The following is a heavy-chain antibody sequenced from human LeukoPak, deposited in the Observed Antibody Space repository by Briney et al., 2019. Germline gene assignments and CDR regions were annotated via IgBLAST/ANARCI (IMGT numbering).Heavy chain of an antibody. Sequence: TSETLSLTCTVSGGSISSGGYYWNWIRLHPGKGLEWIGYIYYSGSTYYNPSLKSRVTISVDTSKNQFYLKLSSVTAADTAVYYCATCRDGYSFYFDYWGQGTLVTVSS. CDR2: IYYSGST. J-gene: IGHJ4*02. D-gene: IGHD5-24*01. CDR1: GGSISSGGYY. V-gene: IGHV4-31*03. CDR3: ATCRDGYSFYFDY.